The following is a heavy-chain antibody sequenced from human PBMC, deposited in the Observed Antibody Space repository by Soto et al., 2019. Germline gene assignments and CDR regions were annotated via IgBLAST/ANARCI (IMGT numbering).Heavy chain of an antibody. CDR2: INHSGSS. CDR1: GGSFSGFY. V-gene: IGHV4-34*01. J-gene: IGHJ2*01. CDR3: ARMAGPWYFDL. Sequence: QVQLQQWGAGLLKPSETLSLTCAVHGGSFSGFYWTWIRQPPGKGLEWIWEINHSGSSNYNPPLKRRLTMSLGTSRTPFSLSLNSGPAAHTAVYYCARMAGPWYFDLWGRGPPVTVAS.